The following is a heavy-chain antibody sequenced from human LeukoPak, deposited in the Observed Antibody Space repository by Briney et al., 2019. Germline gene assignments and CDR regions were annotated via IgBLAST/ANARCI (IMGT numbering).Heavy chain of an antibody. Sequence: SETLSLTCTVSGYSISSGYYWGWIRQPPGKGLEWIGSIYHSGSTYYNPSLKSRVTISVDTSKNQFSLKLSSVTAADTAVYYCARVHSWELLDYWGQGTLVTVSS. CDR3: ARVHSWELLDY. CDR1: GYSISSGYY. CDR2: IYHSGST. D-gene: IGHD1-26*01. J-gene: IGHJ4*02. V-gene: IGHV4-38-2*02.